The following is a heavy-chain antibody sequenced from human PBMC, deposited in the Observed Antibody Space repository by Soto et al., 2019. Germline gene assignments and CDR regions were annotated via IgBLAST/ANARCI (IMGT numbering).Heavy chain of an antibody. Sequence: QVQLVQSGAEVKKPGSSVKVSCKASGGTFSSYAISWVRQSPGQGLEWMGGIIPIFGTANYAQKFQGRVTITADESTSTAYMELSRLRSEDTAVYYCARGRYYGSGSRTDYYYYYGMDVVGQGTTVTVSS. CDR2: IIPIFGTA. CDR1: GGTFSSYA. J-gene: IGHJ6*02. CDR3: ARGRYYGSGSRTDYYYYYGMDV. V-gene: IGHV1-69*12. D-gene: IGHD3-10*01.